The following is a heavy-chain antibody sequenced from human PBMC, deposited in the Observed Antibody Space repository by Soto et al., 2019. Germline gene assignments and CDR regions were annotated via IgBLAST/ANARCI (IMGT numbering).Heavy chain of an antibody. J-gene: IGHJ5*02. CDR2: IIPMFGTA. Sequence: QVQLVQSGAEVKKPGSSVKVSCKTSGGTFSSHAINWVRQAPGQGLEWMGGIIPMFGTASYAQKFQGRVQITADESTRTVYMEVKSLRSEDTAVYFCARVVETEIFLSHFDPWGQGTLVTVSS. D-gene: IGHD5-18*01. CDR3: ARVVETEIFLSHFDP. CDR1: GGTFSSHA. V-gene: IGHV1-69*01.